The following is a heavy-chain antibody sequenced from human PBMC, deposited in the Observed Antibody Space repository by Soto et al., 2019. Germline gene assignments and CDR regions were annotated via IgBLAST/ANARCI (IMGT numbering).Heavy chain of an antibody. V-gene: IGHV1-18*01. D-gene: IGHD3-10*01. CDR3: ARDGWFGELLSYYYYYYGMDV. CDR2: ISAYNGNT. CDR1: GYSFTSYG. J-gene: IGHJ6*02. Sequence: XSVKVSFKASGYSFTSYGIIWVRQAPGEGLEWMGWISAYNGNTNYAQKLQGRVTMTTDTSTSTAYMELRSLRSDDTAVYYCARDGWFGELLSYYYYYYGMDVWGQGTTVPVSS.